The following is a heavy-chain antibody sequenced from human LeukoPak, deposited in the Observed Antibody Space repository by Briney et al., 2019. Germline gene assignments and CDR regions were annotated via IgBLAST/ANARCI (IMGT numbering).Heavy chain of an antibody. V-gene: IGHV1-69*13. CDR2: IIPIFGTA. D-gene: IGHD2-15*01. J-gene: IGHJ1*01. Sequence: SVKVSCKASGGTFSSYAISWVRQAPGQGLGWMGGIIPIFGTANYAQKFQGRVTITADESTGTAYMELSSLRSEDTAVYYCARSGDCSGGSCYSAEYYQHWGQGTLVTVSS. CDR1: GGTFSSYA. CDR3: ARSGDCSGGSCYSAEYYQH.